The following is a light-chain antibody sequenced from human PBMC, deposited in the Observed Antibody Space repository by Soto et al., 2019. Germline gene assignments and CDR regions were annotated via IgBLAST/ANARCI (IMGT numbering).Light chain of an antibody. Sequence: DIQMTQSPSTLSASVGDRVTITCRASQSINTWLAWYQQKPGTAPKLLIYEASSLESGVPSRFSGSGSGTEFTLTISGLQPEDFATYYCQQCHSYWTFGQGTKVEIK. J-gene: IGKJ1*01. CDR2: EAS. CDR1: QSINTW. CDR3: QQCHSYWT. V-gene: IGKV1-5*01.